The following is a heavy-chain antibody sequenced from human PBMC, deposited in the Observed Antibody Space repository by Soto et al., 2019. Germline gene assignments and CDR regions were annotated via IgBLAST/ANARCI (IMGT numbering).Heavy chain of an antibody. CDR1: GGSISSGDYY. CDR3: ARVGSSIATRPFDY. D-gene: IGHD6-6*01. V-gene: IGHV4-30-4*01. Sequence: SETLSLTCTVSGGSISSGDYYWSWIRQPPGKGLEWIGYIYFSGSTYYNPSLKSRVTISVDTSKNQFSLKLSSVTAADTAVYYCARVGSSIATRPFDYWGQGTLVTVSS. CDR2: IYFSGST. J-gene: IGHJ4*02.